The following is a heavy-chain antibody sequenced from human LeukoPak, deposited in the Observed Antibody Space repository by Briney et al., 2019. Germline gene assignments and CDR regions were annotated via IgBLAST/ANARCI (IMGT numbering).Heavy chain of an antibody. V-gene: IGHV3-23*01. CDR2: ITGSHGPT. Sequence: GGSLRLSWAASGFTFSSFAMTWVRQAPGKGLEWVSSITGSHGPTYNTDSVKGRFTISRDNSKNTVYLQMNSLRAEDTAVYYCAKTTTGYSSGRFPGWPVDYWGQGTLVTVSS. J-gene: IGHJ4*02. D-gene: IGHD6-19*01. CDR3: AKTTTGYSSGRFPGWPVDY. CDR1: GFTFSSFA.